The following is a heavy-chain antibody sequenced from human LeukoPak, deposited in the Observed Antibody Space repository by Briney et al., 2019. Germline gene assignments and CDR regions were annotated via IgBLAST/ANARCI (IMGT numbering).Heavy chain of an antibody. J-gene: IGHJ4*02. D-gene: IGHD4/OR15-4a*01. V-gene: IGHV3-48*03. Sequence: PGGSLRLSCAASGFTFSSYEMNWVRQAPGKGLEWVSYISSSGSTIYYADSVKGRFTISRDNAKNSLDLQMNSLRADDTAVYYCARDTLGEGEDANYAVYYFDYWGRGTVVTVSS. CDR1: GFTFSSYE. CDR3: ARDTLGEGEDANYAVYYFDY. CDR2: ISSSGSTI.